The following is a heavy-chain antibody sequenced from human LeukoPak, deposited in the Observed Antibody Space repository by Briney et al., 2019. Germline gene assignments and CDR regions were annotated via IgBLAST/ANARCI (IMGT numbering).Heavy chain of an antibody. CDR1: GFTFSSYG. CDR2: IRNDGSII. CDR3: ARTGSSSLSRRYYYYYYMDV. D-gene: IGHD6-6*01. Sequence: GGSLRLSCAASGFTFSSYGMHWIRQALCKGLGWVAFIRNDGSIIYYADSVKGRFTISRDNSKNMLYLQMNSLRAEDTAVYYCARTGSSSLSRRYYYYYYMDVWGKGTTVTVSS. V-gene: IGHV3-30*02. J-gene: IGHJ6*03.